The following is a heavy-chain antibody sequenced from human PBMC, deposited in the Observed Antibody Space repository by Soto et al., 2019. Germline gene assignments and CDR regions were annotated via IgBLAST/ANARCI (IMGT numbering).Heavy chain of an antibody. D-gene: IGHD5-18*01. CDR3: ARSRALWLNYYYYYGMDV. Sequence: PSETLSLTCTVSGGPVSSGSYYWSWIRQPPWKGLEWIGYIYYSGSTNYNPSLKSRVTIPVDTSKNQFSLKLSSVTAADTAVYYCARSRALWLNYYYYYGMDVWGQGTTVTVSS. CDR1: GGPVSSGSYY. V-gene: IGHV4-61*01. J-gene: IGHJ6*02. CDR2: IYYSGST.